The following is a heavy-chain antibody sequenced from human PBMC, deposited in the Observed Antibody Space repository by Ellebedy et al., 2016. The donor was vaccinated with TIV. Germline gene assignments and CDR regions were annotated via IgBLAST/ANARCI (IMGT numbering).Heavy chain of an antibody. V-gene: IGHV1-3*01. D-gene: IGHD5-12*01. CDR1: GYTFTSYA. Sequence: ASVKVSCKASGYTFTSYAMHWVRQAPGQRLEWMGWINAGNGNTKYSQKFQGRVTITRDTSASTAYMELSSLRSEDTAVYYCARMGDGGYVFDYWGQGTLVTVSS. CDR2: INAGNGNT. CDR3: ARMGDGGYVFDY. J-gene: IGHJ4*02.